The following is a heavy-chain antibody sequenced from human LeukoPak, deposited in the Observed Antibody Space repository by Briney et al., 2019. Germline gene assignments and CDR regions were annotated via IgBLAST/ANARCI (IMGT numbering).Heavy chain of an antibody. CDR2: IIPIFGTA. CDR3: ARDRVGATRLDAFDI. CDR1: GGTFSSYA. D-gene: IGHD1-26*01. V-gene: IGHV1-69*06. Sequence: ASVKVSCKASGGTFSSYAISWVRQAPGQGLEWMGGIIPIFGTANYAQKFQGRVTITADKSTSTAYMELSSLRSEDTAVYYCARDRVGATRLDAFDIWGQGTIVTVSS. J-gene: IGHJ3*02.